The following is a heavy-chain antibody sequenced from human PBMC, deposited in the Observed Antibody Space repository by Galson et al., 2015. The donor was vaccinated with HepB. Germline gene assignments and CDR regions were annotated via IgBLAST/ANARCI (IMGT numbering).Heavy chain of an antibody. D-gene: IGHD6-13*01. CDR3: ASSSSWYLEKMFDY. CDR1: GFTFSSYS. Sequence: SLRLSCAASGFTFSSYSMNWVRQAPGKGLEWVSSISSSSSYIYYADSVKGRFTISRDNAKNSLYLQMNSLRAEDTAVYYCASSSSWYLEKMFDYWGLGTLVTVSS. J-gene: IGHJ4*02. V-gene: IGHV3-21*01. CDR2: ISSSSSYI.